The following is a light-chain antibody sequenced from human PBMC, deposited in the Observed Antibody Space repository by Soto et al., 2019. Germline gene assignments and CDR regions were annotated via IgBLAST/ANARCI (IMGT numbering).Light chain of an antibody. Sequence: QSVLTQPPSVSAAPGQRVTISFSGSSSNIGNNYVSWYQQFPGTAPKLLIYDDNKRPSGIPDRFYGSKSGSSATLGITRLQTGDEADYYCGTWDNSLSAVVFGEGTKVTVL. V-gene: IGLV1-51*01. CDR1: SSNIGNNY. J-gene: IGLJ2*01. CDR2: DDN. CDR3: GTWDNSLSAVV.